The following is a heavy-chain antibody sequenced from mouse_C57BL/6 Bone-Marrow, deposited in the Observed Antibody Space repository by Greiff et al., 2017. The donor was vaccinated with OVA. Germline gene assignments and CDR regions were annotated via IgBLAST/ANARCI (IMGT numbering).Heavy chain of an antibody. CDR3: ARGSYITTVVATDYFDY. Sequence: VQLVESGAELARPGASVKLSCKASGYTFTSYGISWVKQRTGQGLEWIGEIYPRSGNTYYNEKFKGKATLTADKSSSTAYMELRSLTSEDSAVYFCARGSYITTVVATDYFDYWGQGTTLTVSS. V-gene: IGHV1-81*01. D-gene: IGHD1-1*01. CDR1: GYTFTSYG. CDR2: IYPRSGNT. J-gene: IGHJ2*01.